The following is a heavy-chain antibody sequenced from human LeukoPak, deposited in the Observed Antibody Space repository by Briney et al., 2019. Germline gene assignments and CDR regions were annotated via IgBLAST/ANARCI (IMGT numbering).Heavy chain of an antibody. V-gene: IGHV3-30*18. D-gene: IGHD4-17*01. J-gene: IGHJ4*02. Sequence: PGGSLRLSCAASGFTFSSYVMHGVRQAPGKGLEWGAVISYDGSNQYYADPAKVRFTISRDNSKNTLYLQMNSPRAEDTAVYYCAKEGSHDYGDSNYFDYWGQGTLVTVSS. CDR2: ISYDGSNQ. CDR3: AKEGSHDYGDSNYFDY. CDR1: GFTFSSYV.